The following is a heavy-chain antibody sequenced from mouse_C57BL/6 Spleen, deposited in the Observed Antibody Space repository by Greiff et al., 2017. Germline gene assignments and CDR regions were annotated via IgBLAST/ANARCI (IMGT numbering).Heavy chain of an antibody. CDR1: GYTFTSYW. D-gene: IGHD1-1*01. CDR3: ITTVVDAMDY. CDR2: IDPSDGYT. V-gene: IGHV1-69*01. J-gene: IGHJ4*01. Sequence: VQLQQSGAELVMPGASVKLSCKASGYTFTSYWMHWVKQRPGQGLEWIGEIDPSDGYTNYTQKFKGKSTLTVDKSSSTAYMQLSSLTSEDSAVYYCITTVVDAMDYWGQRTSVTVSS.